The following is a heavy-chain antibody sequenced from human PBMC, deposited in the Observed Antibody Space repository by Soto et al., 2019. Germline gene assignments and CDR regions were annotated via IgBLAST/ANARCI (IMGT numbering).Heavy chain of an antibody. D-gene: IGHD6-19*01. V-gene: IGHV1-69*13. CDR3: ARAQGSGYSSGWVLDAFDI. CDR1: GGTFSSYA. Sequence: SVKVSCKASGGTFSSYAISWVRQAPGQGLEWMGGIIPIFGTANYAQKFQGRVTITADESTSTAYMELSSLRSEDTAVYYCARAQGSGYSSGWVLDAFDIWGQGTMVTVSS. J-gene: IGHJ3*02. CDR2: IIPIFGTA.